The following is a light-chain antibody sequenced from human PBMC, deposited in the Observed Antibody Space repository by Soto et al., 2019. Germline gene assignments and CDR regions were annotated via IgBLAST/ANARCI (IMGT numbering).Light chain of an antibody. CDR2: AAS. CDR1: QDNRDD. J-gene: IGKJ1*01. V-gene: IGKV1-6*01. Sequence: AIQMTQSPSSLSASVGDRVTMTCRASQDNRDDLSWYQQRPGRAPKLLLFAASRLEGGVPSRFSGSYSGRDFTLTISGLQPDDFATYYCLHYYNYPQTFGQGTKVDIK. CDR3: LHYYNYPQT.